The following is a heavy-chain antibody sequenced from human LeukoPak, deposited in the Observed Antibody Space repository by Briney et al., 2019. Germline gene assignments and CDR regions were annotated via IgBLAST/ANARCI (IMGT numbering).Heavy chain of an antibody. CDR3: VRDSSVTRMDV. CDR2: ITNDASST. D-gene: IGHD4-17*01. J-gene: IGHJ6*04. Sequence: GGSLRLSCAASGFTFSSYWMHWVRQAPGKGLVWVSRITNDASSTSYADSVKGRFTISRDNAKNTLYLEMSSLRAEDTAVYYCVRDSSVTRMDVWGKGTTVTVSS. CDR1: GFTFSSYW. V-gene: IGHV3-74*01.